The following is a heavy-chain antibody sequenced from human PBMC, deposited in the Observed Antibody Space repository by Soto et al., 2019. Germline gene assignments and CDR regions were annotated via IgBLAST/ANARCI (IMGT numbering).Heavy chain of an antibody. V-gene: IGHV2-5*01. CDR3: EDLETISSGRHLGS. CDR2: IYWNDDK. Sequence: QITLKESGPSLVKPTQTLTLTCTFSGFSFNTPAVGVAWIPQPPGQALEWLALIYWNDDKRYSSSLKSRLFIAKDSSKKQVLLTVTDMDPADTATYYCEDLETISSGRHLGSWGQGARVTVSS. J-gene: IGHJ5*02. CDR1: GFSFNTPAVG. D-gene: IGHD3-3*02.